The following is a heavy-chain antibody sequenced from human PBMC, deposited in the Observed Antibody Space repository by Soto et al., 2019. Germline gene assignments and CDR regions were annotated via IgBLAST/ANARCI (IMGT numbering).Heavy chain of an antibody. CDR1: GGSISSSNW. J-gene: IGHJ4*02. CDR3: ATRFDGLGSYEY. V-gene: IGHV4-4*02. CDR2: IYHSGST. Sequence: QVQLQESGPGLVRPSGTLSLTCAVSGGSISSSNWWTWVRQPPGKGLEWIGEIYHSGSTNYIPSPKSRVTISVDKYKHQFSLELTSVTAEDTAVYYCATRFDGLGSYEYWGQGTLVTVSS. D-gene: IGHD3-10*01.